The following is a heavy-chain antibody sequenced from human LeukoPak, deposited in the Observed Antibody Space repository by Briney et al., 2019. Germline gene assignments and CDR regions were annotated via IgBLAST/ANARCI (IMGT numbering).Heavy chain of an antibody. V-gene: IGHV1-24*01. CDR2: FDPEDGET. D-gene: IGHD6-13*01. J-gene: IGHJ6*02. CDR1: GYTLTELS. CDR3: ATAGYSGYGMDV. Sequence: ASMKVSCKVSGYTLTELSMHWVRQAPGKGLEWMGGFDPEDGETIYAQKFQGRVTMTEDTSTDTAYMELSSLRSEDTAVYYCATAGYSGYGMDVWGQGTTVTVSS.